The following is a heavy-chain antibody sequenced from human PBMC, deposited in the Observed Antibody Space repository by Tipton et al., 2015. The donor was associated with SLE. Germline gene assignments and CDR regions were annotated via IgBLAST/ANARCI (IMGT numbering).Heavy chain of an antibody. Sequence: LRLSCTVSGGTISSYYWSWIRQPPGKGLEWIGYIYYSGSTNYNPSLKGRVTITVDTSKNQFSLKVSSVTAAATAVYYCARANEAAASPDALNSWGQGTMVTVSS. CDR3: ARANEAAASPDALNS. D-gene: IGHD6-13*01. V-gene: IGHV4-59*01. CDR1: GGTISSYY. CDR2: IYYSGST. J-gene: IGHJ3*02.